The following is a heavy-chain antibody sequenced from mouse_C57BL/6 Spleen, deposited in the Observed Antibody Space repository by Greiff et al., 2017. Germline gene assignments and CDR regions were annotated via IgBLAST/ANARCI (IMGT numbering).Heavy chain of an antibody. Sequence: EVKLVESGGGLVKPGGSLKLSCAASGFTFSSYAMSWVRQTPEKRLEWVATISDGGSYTYYPDNVKGRFTISRDNAKNNLYLQMSHLKSEDTAMYYCARGGTGTVFDYWGQGTTLTVSS. CDR2: ISDGGSYT. CDR1: GFTFSSYA. J-gene: IGHJ2*01. V-gene: IGHV5-4*03. D-gene: IGHD4-1*01. CDR3: ARGGTGTVFDY.